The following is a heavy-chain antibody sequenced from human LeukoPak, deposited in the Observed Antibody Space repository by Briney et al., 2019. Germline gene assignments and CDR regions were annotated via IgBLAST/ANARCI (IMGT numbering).Heavy chain of an antibody. J-gene: IGHJ4*02. Sequence: SETLSLTCAVYGGFFSGYYWSWIRQPPGKGLEWIGEINHSGSTNYNPSLKSRVTISVDTSKNQFSLKLSSVTAADTAVYYCARGRKWIQLWLYFDYWGQGTLVTVSS. CDR1: GGFFSGYY. CDR2: INHSGST. V-gene: IGHV4-34*01. D-gene: IGHD5-18*01. CDR3: ARGRKWIQLWLYFDY.